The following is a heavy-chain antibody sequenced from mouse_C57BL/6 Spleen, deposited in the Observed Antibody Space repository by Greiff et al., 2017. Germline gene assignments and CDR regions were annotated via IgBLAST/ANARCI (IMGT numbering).Heavy chain of an antibody. J-gene: IGHJ4*01. CDR2: IYPGDGDT. CDR3: ARSVIYYALYYYAMDY. V-gene: IGHV1-80*01. D-gene: IGHD2-1*01. Sequence: LVESGAELVKPGASVKISCKASGYAFSSYWMNWVKQRPGKGLEWIGQIYPGDGDTNYNGKFKGKATMTADKSSSTAYMQLSSLTSEDSAVYFCARSVIYYALYYYAMDYWGQGTSVTVSS. CDR1: GYAFSSYW.